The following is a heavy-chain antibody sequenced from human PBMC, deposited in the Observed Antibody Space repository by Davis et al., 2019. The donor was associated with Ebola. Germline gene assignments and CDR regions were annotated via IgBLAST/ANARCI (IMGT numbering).Heavy chain of an antibody. D-gene: IGHD3-16*01. V-gene: IGHV3-7*01. CDR1: GLTFSSYW. Sequence: PGGSLRLSCAASGLTFSSYWMSWVRQAPGKGLEWVANINQDGGEKYYVDSVKGRFTVSRDNAKNSLYLQMNSLRAEDTAVYYCARWRNNWGSSPYYYFDYWGQGTLVTVSS. CDR2: INQDGGEK. CDR3: ARWRNNWGSSPYYYFDY. J-gene: IGHJ4*02.